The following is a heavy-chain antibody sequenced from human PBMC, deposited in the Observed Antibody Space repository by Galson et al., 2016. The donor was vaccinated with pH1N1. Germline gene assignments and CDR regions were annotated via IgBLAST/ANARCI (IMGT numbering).Heavy chain of an antibody. CDR1: GFSFSNYS. D-gene: IGHD5-12*01. Sequence: SLRLSCAASGFSFSNYSMNWVRQAPGKGLEWISYISNSDTTYNARSVKGRFTISRDNAKRSVYLQMDNLRVEDTAVYYCAGAGIVAPGKATPYYYYYYYVDVWGEGTTVTVSS. V-gene: IGHV3-48*01. J-gene: IGHJ6*03. CDR2: ISNSDTT. CDR3: AGAGIVAPGKATPYYYYYYYVDV.